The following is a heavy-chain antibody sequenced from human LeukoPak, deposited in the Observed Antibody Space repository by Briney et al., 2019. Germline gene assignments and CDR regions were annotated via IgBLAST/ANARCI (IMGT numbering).Heavy chain of an antibody. D-gene: IGHD2-15*01. J-gene: IGHJ4*02. Sequence: PSETLSLTCAVHGGSFSGYYWSWIRQPPGKGLEWIGEINHSGSTNYNPSLKSRVTISVDTSKNQFFLKLSSVTAADTAIYYCARGACRGGSCYGDFDYWGRGTLVTVSS. CDR2: INHSGST. CDR1: GGSFSGYY. CDR3: ARGACRGGSCYGDFDY. V-gene: IGHV4-34*01.